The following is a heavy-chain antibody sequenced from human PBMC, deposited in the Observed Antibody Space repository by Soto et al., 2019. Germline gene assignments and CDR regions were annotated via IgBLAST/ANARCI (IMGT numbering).Heavy chain of an antibody. CDR2: IYYSGST. CDR3: ARDAGGPYDH. Sequence: QVQVRESGPGLVKPAETLSLTCTVSGAPITINYWSWIRQAPGKGLEWIGYIYYSGSTTYNPSLKSRVTMSADTSKDQFSLKLNSVTAADTAVYYCARDAGGPYDHWGPGSLVTVSS. CDR1: GAPITINY. J-gene: IGHJ4*01. V-gene: IGHV4-59*01. D-gene: IGHD2-15*01.